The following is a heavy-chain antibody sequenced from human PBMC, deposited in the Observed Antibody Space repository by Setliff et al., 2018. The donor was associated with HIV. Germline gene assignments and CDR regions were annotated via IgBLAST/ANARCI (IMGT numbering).Heavy chain of an antibody. Sequence: SETLSLTCTVSGGSITGYYWSWIRQPPGKGLEWIGWIYYSGNTRYNPSLKSRVTISLETSRNQFSLRVTSVTATDTAVYYCTRQSPVAGSDYYSDYYYYYMDVWGKGTTVTVSS. J-gene: IGHJ6*03. CDR1: GGSITGYY. CDR2: IYYSGNT. V-gene: IGHV4-59*08. D-gene: IGHD3-22*01. CDR3: TRQSPVAGSDYYSDYYYYYMDV.